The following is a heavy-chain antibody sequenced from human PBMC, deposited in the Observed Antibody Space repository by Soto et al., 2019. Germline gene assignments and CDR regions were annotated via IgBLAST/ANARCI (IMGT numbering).Heavy chain of an antibody. CDR2: ISSGGFTI. V-gene: IGHV3-11*01. Sequence: QVQLVESGGGLVKPGGSLRLSCTASGFTFSDYYMTWIRPAPGKGLEWLSYISSGGFTIYYADSVKGRFTVSRDNAKNSMYLQMNTLRVEDTAVYYCARDPGIYYGMDVWGQGTTVTVSS. J-gene: IGHJ6*02. D-gene: IGHD3-10*01. CDR3: ARDPGIYYGMDV. CDR1: GFTFSDYY.